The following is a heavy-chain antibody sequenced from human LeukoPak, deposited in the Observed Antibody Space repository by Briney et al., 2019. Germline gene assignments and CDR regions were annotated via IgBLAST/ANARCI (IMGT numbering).Heavy chain of an antibody. D-gene: IGHD6-13*01. Sequence: GESLEISCQGSGYSFTSYWIGWVRQMPGKGLEWMGIIYPGDSDTRYSPSFQGQVTISADKSISTAYLQWSSLKASDTAMYYCARQRGAARDWFDPWGQGTLVTVSS. CDR2: IYPGDSDT. J-gene: IGHJ5*02. CDR1: GYSFTSYW. CDR3: ARQRGAARDWFDP. V-gene: IGHV5-51*01.